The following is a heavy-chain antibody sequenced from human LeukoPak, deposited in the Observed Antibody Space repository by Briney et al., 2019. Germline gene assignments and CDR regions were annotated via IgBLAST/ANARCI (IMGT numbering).Heavy chain of an antibody. CDR1: GYNFNTFG. J-gene: IGHJ4*02. V-gene: IGHV1-18*01. CDR2: ISGHNGNT. D-gene: IGHD6-13*01. CDR3: TREGTASTGIGPYDF. Sequence: ASVNVSCKASGYNFNTFGISWVRQAPGQGLEWLGWISGHNGNTKYIKKVEGRITLTTDTSASTAYMELRSLTSDDTAVYYCTREGTASTGIGPYDFWGQGTLVTVSS.